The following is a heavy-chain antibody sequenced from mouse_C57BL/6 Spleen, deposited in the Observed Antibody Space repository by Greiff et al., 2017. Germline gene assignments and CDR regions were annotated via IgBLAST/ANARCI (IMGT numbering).Heavy chain of an antibody. CDR1: GYSITSGYY. CDR3: AIYDGYYVGFAY. J-gene: IGHJ3*01. V-gene: IGHV3-6*01. Sequence: QLQQSGPGLVKPSQSLSLTCSVTGYSITSGYYWNWIRQFPGNKLEWMGYISYDGSNNYNPSLKNRISITRDTSKNQFFLKLNSVTTEDTATYYCAIYDGYYVGFAYWGQGTLVTVSA. CDR2: ISYDGSN. D-gene: IGHD2-3*01.